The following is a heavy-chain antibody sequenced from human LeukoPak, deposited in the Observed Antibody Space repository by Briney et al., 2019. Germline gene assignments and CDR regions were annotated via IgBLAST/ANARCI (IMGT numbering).Heavy chain of an antibody. J-gene: IGHJ6*03. V-gene: IGHV3-23*01. Sequence: GGSLRLSCAASGFTFSSYAMSWVRQAPGKGLEWVSAISGSGGSTYYADSVKGRFTISRDNSKSTLYLQMNSLRAEDTAVYYCAKWAEDLDGSSPTYYYYYMDVWGKGTTVTVSS. D-gene: IGHD1-26*01. CDR2: ISGSGGST. CDR1: GFTFSSYA. CDR3: AKWAEDLDGSSPTYYYYYMDV.